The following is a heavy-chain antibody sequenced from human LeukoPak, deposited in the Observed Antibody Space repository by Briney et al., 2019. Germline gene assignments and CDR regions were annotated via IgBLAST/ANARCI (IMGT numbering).Heavy chain of an antibody. CDR1: GFSFSSCA. CDR2: ISGSGDST. V-gene: IGHV3-23*01. J-gene: IGHJ6*02. Sequence: GGSLRLSCAASGFSFSSCAMSWVRQAPGKGLEWVSGISGSGDSTDYADSVKGRFTISRDNSKNTLYLQMSSLRAEDTAVYYCGMAMDVWGRGTTVTVSS. D-gene: IGHD5-24*01. CDR3: GMAMDV.